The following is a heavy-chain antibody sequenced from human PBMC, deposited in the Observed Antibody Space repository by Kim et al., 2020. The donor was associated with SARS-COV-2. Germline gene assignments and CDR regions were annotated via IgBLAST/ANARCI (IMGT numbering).Heavy chain of an antibody. V-gene: IGHV3-23*01. CDR3: AKMVIMDGYNYFYYYAM. CDR2: ISGGAVNK. Sequence: GGSLRLSCVASGFTFDTYAMSWVRQAPGKGLEWVSVISGGAVNKFYADSVRGRFTISSDNSKNTLYLQMKSLRDDDTALYYCAKMVIMDGYNYFYYYAM. J-gene: IGHJ6*01. D-gene: IGHD2-21*01. CDR1: GFTFDTYA.